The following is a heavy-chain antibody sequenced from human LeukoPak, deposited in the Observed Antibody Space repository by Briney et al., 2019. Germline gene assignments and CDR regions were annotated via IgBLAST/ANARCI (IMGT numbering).Heavy chain of an antibody. D-gene: IGHD2-2*01. CDR3: AGAQVVPAATYYYYYGMDV. J-gene: IGHJ6*04. CDR1: GFTFSDYY. Sequence: GGSLRLSCAASGFTFSDYYMNWIRLAPGKGLEWVSSISTSSTYTNYADSVRGRFTISRDNANNSLYLQMNSLRAEDTAVYYCAGAQVVPAATYYYYYGMDVWGKGTTVTVSS. CDR2: ISTSSTYT. V-gene: IGHV3-11*06.